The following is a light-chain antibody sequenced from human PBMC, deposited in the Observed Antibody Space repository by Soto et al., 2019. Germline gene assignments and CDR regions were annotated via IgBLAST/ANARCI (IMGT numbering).Light chain of an antibody. Sequence: EIVMTQSPATLSVSPGERATLSCSASQSVSSNLAWYQQKPGQAPRLLIYGASTRATGIPARFSGSGSGTEFTLTILSLQCKDFAVYYCQQYNNWTPLPFGGGTKVQIK. CDR2: GAS. J-gene: IGKJ4*01. V-gene: IGKV3-15*01. CDR1: QSVSSN. CDR3: QQYNNWTPLP.